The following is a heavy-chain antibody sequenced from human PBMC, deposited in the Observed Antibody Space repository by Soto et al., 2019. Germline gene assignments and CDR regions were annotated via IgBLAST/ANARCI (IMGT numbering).Heavy chain of an antibody. Sequence: QVLLQQWGAGLLKPSETLSLTCAVYGGSFSDYYWSWIRQPPGKGLEWIGEINHSGSTNYNPSLKSRVTISVDPSKSQCSLRLSSVTAADTAVYYCARTSRFAYWGQGTLVTVSS. CDR1: GGSFSDYY. CDR3: ARTSRFAY. J-gene: IGHJ4*02. CDR2: INHSGST. V-gene: IGHV4-34*01. D-gene: IGHD6-6*01.